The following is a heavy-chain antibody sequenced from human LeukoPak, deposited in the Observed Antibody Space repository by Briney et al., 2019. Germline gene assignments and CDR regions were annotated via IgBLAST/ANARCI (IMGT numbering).Heavy chain of an antibody. CDR1: GFSVRTSGMC. CDR2: SDWDEDK. CDR3: ARSATYYYDSSGQLNFDY. V-gene: IGHV2-70*01. Sequence: SGPALVHPTTPLTLTCTFSGFSVRTSGMCVSWIRQPPVKGLERLALSDWDEDKYYSTSLKTRLTISKDTSKNQVVLTMTNMDPVDTATYYCARSATYYYDSSGQLNFDYWGQGTLVTVSS. D-gene: IGHD3-22*01. J-gene: IGHJ4*02.